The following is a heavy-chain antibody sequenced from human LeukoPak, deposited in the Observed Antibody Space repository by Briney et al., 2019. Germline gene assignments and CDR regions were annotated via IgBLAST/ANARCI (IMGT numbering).Heavy chain of an antibody. Sequence: PSETLSLTCTVSGGSIHNSNYYWGWIRQPPGKGLEWIGSVFYGGNTYLNPSLKSRVTISVDTSKNQFSLRLSSVTAADTAVYYCARHWRSSGPRPYFDYWGQGTLVTVSS. CDR1: GGSIHNSNYY. J-gene: IGHJ4*02. CDR3: ARHWRSSGPRPYFDY. CDR2: VFYGGNT. V-gene: IGHV4-39*01. D-gene: IGHD6-19*01.